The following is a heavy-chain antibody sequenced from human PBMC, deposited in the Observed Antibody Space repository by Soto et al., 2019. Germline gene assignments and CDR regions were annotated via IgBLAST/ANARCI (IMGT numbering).Heavy chain of an antibody. Sequence: GGSLRLSCAASGFTFSSYAMSWVRQAPGKGLEWVSAISGSGGSTYYADSVKGRFTISRDNSKNTLYLQMNSLRAEDTAVYYCAKDGGYSSGWPAIDYWVQGTLVTVSS. CDR1: GFTFSSYA. D-gene: IGHD6-19*01. J-gene: IGHJ4*02. CDR3: AKDGGYSSGWPAIDY. V-gene: IGHV3-23*01. CDR2: ISGSGGST.